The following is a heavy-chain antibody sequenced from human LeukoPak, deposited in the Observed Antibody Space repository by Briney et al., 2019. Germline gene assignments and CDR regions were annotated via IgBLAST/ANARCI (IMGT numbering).Heavy chain of an antibody. CDR3: ARLAELRFLEWLLDPSFDY. J-gene: IGHJ4*02. CDR2: ISAYNGNT. CDR1: GYSFTNYD. D-gene: IGHD3-3*01. Sequence: GASVKVSCKASGYSFTNYDINWVRQATGQGLEWMGWISAYNGNTNYAQKLQGRVTMTTDTSTSTAYMELRSLRSDDTAVYYCARLAELRFLEWLLDPSFDYWGQGTLVTVSS. V-gene: IGHV1-18*01.